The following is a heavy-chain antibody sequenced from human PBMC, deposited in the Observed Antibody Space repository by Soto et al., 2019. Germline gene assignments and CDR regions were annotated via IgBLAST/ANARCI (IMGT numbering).Heavy chain of an antibody. J-gene: IGHJ4*02. V-gene: IGHV3-33*01. CDR3: ARGFKLIPGYGDYPSRY. CDR1: GFTFSSYG. Sequence: GGSLRLSCAASGFTFSSYGMHWVRQAPGKGLEWVAVIWYDGSNKYYADSVKGRFTISRDNSKNTLYLQMNSLRAEDTAVYYCARGFKLIPGYGDYPSRYWGQGTLVTVSS. D-gene: IGHD4-17*01. CDR2: IWYDGSNK.